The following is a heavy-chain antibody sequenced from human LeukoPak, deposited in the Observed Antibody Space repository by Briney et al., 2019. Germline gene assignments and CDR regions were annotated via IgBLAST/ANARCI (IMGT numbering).Heavy chain of an antibody. J-gene: IGHJ4*02. CDR3: GRDLGGRSGY. D-gene: IGHD1-26*01. Sequence: ASVTVSCKASGYTFTSYGISWVRQAPGQGLEWMGGIIPIFGTANYAQKFQGRVTITADESTSTAYMELSSLRSEDTAVYYRGRDLGGRSGYWGQGTLVTVSS. CDR2: IIPIFGTA. CDR1: GYTFTSYG. V-gene: IGHV1-69*13.